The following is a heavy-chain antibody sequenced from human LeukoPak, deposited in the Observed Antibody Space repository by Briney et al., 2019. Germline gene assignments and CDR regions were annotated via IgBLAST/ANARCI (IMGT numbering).Heavy chain of an antibody. CDR2: ISAYNGNT. Sequence: GASVQVSCKASGYTFTSYGISWVRQAPGQGLEWMGWISAYNGNTNYAQKLQGRVAMTTDTSTSTAYMELRSLRSDDTAVYYCARCTGGGSCYGVRYWGQGTLVTVSS. J-gene: IGHJ4*02. CDR1: GYTFTSYG. V-gene: IGHV1-18*01. D-gene: IGHD2-15*01. CDR3: ARCTGGGSCYGVRY.